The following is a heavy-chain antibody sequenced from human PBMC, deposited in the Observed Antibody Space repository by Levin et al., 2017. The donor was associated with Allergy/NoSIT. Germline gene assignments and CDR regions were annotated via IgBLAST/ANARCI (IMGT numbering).Heavy chain of an antibody. J-gene: IGHJ6*02. CDR1: GFTFSNYH. Sequence: GGSLRLSCAASGFTFSNYHMNWVRQAPGKGLEWVSSITSSSIYIYYADSVKGRFTISRDNAKNSLYLQMNSLRAEDTAVYYCARFYYDFEGDYYGLDVWGQGTTVTVSS. D-gene: IGHD3-3*01. V-gene: IGHV3-21*01. CDR2: ITSSSIYI. CDR3: ARFYYDFEGDYYGLDV.